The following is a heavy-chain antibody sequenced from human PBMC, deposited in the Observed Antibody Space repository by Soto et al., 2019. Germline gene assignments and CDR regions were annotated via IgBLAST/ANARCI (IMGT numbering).Heavy chain of an antibody. CDR2: IYYSGST. J-gene: IGHJ5*02. D-gene: IGHD6-13*01. CDR1: GGPISSGGYY. Sequence: PSETLALTCTVSGGPISSGGYYWSWIRQHPWKGLEWIGYIYYSGSTYYNPSLKIRVTISVDTSKNQFSLKMSSVTAADTDVYYCERDQVRAAPYTGGFDPWGQGTLVTVSS. CDR3: ERDQVRAAPYTGGFDP. V-gene: IGHV4-31*03.